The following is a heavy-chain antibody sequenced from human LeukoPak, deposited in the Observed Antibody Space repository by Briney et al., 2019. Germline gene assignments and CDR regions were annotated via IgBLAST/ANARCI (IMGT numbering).Heavy chain of an antibody. CDR1: GFTFSSYA. J-gene: IGHJ4*02. CDR3: ASDRVLLWFGELNY. D-gene: IGHD3-10*01. CDR2: ISYDGSNK. V-gene: IGHV3-30-3*01. Sequence: PGRSLRLSCAASGFTFSSYAMHWVRQDPGKGLEWVAVISYDGSNKYYADSVKGRFTISRDNSKNTLYLQMNSLRAEDTAVYYCASDRVLLWFGELNYWGQGTLVTVSS.